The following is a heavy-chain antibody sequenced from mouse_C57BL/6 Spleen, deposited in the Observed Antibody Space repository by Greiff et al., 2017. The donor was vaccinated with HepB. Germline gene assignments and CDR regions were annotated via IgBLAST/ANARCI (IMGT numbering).Heavy chain of an antibody. V-gene: IGHV1-55*01. D-gene: IGHD1-1*01. CDR3: ARGGTTVVADY. CDR1: GYTFTSYW. J-gene: IGHJ2*01. CDR2: IYPGSGST. Sequence: VQLQQPGAELLKPGASVKMSCKASGYTFTSYWITWVKQRPGQGLEWIGDIYPGSGSTNYNEKFKSKATLTVDTSSSTAYMQLSSLTSEDSAVYYCARGGTTVVADYWGQGTTLTVSS.